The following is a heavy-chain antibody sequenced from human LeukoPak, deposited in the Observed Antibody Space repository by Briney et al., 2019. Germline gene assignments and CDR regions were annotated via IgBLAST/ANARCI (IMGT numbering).Heavy chain of an antibody. CDR3: ARAQPNDFWSGYIDY. J-gene: IGHJ4*02. D-gene: IGHD3-3*01. CDR1: GYSISSGYY. CDR2: IYTSGST. Sequence: PSETLSLTCAVSGYSISSGYYWSWIRQPAGKGLEWIGRIYTSGSTNYNPSLKSRVTISVDTSKNQFSLKLSSVTAADTAVYYCARAQPNDFWSGYIDYWGQGTLVTVSS. V-gene: IGHV4-61*02.